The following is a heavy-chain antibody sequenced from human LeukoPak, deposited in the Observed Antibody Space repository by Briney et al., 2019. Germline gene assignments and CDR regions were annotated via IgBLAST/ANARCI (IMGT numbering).Heavy chain of an antibody. CDR1: GFMFSNYA. CDR3: ARGHTAVTRHFDF. CDR2: ISSGSSAI. J-gene: IGHJ4*02. V-gene: IGHV3-21*01. Sequence: GGSLRLSCVASGFMFSNYAMTWVRQAPGKGLEWVSIISSGSSAIFSADALKGRFTISRDDAKNLLYLDMNSLRAEDTAVYYCARGHTAVTRHFDFWGQGTLVTVSS. D-gene: IGHD4-17*01.